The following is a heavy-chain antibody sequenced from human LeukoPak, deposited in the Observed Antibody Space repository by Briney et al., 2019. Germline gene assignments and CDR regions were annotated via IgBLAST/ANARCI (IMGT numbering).Heavy chain of an antibody. CDR2: IKQDESE. D-gene: IGHD3-10*01. CDR3: ARDVAGSFDY. CDR1: GFTFSSYW. J-gene: IGHJ4*02. V-gene: IGHV3-7*01. Sequence: GGSLRLSCVASGFTFSSYWMAWVRQAPGKGLEWVANIKQDESENVDSVKGRFTISRDNAKNSLFLQMNSLRVEDTAVYYCARDVAGSFDYWGQGTLVPVPS.